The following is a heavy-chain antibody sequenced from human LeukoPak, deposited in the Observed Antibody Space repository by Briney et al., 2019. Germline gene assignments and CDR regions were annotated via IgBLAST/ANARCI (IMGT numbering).Heavy chain of an antibody. Sequence: SETLSLTCTVSGGSISSGSYYWSWIRQPAGKGLEWIGRIYTSGSTNYNPSLKSRVTISVDTSKNQFSLKLSSVTAADTAVYYCARVTVGDCTDDAFDIWGQGTMVTVSS. CDR1: GGSISSGSYY. CDR3: ARVTVGDCTDDAFDI. V-gene: IGHV4-61*02. CDR2: IYTSGST. D-gene: IGHD2-21*01. J-gene: IGHJ3*02.